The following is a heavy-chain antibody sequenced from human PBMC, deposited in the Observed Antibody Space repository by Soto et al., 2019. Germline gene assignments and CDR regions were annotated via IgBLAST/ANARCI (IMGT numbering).Heavy chain of an antibody. CDR2: IIPIFGTA. CDR1: GGTFSSYA. D-gene: IGHD5-18*01. J-gene: IGHJ6*02. CDR3: ARERTKDSFYYYGLDV. Sequence: GVSVKVSCKACGGTFSSYAIRWVRQAPGQGLEWMGGIIPIFGTANYAQKFQGRVTITADESTSTAYMELSSLRSEDTALYYCARERTKDSFYYYGLDVWGPGTTVTGSS. V-gene: IGHV1-69*13.